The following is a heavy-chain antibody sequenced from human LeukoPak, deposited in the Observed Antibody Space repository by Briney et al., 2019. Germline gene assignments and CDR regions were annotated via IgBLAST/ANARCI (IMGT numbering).Heavy chain of an antibody. CDR3: ARVFVVPAAISPHIGFDP. D-gene: IGHD2-2*02. CDR2: ISSSSSTI. Sequence: GGSLRLSCAASGFTFSSYSMNWVRQAPGKGLEWVSYISSSSSTIYYADSVKGRFTISRDNAKNSLYLQMNSLRAEDTAVYYCARVFVVPAAISPHIGFDPWGQGTLVTVSS. V-gene: IGHV3-48*01. CDR1: GFTFSSYS. J-gene: IGHJ5*02.